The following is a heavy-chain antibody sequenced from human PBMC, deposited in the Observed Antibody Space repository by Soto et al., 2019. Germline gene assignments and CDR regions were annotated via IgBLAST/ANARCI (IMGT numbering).Heavy chain of an antibody. V-gene: IGHV1-8*01. D-gene: IGHD3-9*01. J-gene: IGHJ4*01. CDR1: GYTFTSYD. Sequence: ASVKVSCKASGYTFTSYDINWVRQATGQGLEWIGWMNPNSGNTGYAQKLKGRVTMTRNTSISTAYKEQSSLRSEDTAVYYCARLAYYDILTGPEIDYWG. CDR3: ARLAYYDILTGPEIDY. CDR2: MNPNSGNT.